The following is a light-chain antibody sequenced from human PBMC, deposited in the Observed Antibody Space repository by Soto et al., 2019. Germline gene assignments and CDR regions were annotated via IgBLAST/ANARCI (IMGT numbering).Light chain of an antibody. CDR3: QQYNNWPRT. CDR1: QSVSSK. Sequence: EIVMTQSPATLSVSPGERATLSRRASQSVSSKLAWYQQKPGQAPRLLIYGASTRATGIPARFSGSGSGTEFTLTISSLQSEDFAVYYCQQYNNWPRTFGQGTKVEIK. J-gene: IGKJ1*01. CDR2: GAS. V-gene: IGKV3-15*01.